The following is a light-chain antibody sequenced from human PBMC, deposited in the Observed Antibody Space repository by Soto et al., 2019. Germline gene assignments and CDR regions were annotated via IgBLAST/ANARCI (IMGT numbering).Light chain of an antibody. CDR2: GAS. CDR1: QSVSSSY. CDR3: QQYGSSPQT. V-gene: IGKV3-20*01. Sequence: EIVLTQSPGTLSLSPGERATLPCRASQSVSSSYLAWYQQKPRQAPRLLIYGASSRATGIPDRFSGSGSGTDFTLTISRLEPEDFAVYYCQQYGSSPQTFGQGTKLEIK. J-gene: IGKJ2*01.